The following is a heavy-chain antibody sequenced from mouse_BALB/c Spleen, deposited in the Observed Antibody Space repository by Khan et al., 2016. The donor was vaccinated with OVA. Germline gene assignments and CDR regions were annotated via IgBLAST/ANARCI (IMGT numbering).Heavy chain of an antibody. J-gene: IGHJ2*01. CDR1: GYTFTNYW. D-gene: IGHD2-10*02. Sequence: QVQLQQSGVELVRPGTSVKISCKASGYTFTNYWLGWVKQRPGHGLEWIGDIYPGGVYTNYNEKFKGRATLTADTFSSTAYMQLISLTSEDSAVYFCARVPRSNEEFFDYWGQGTTLTVSS. CDR2: IYPGGVYT. V-gene: IGHV1-63*02. CDR3: ARVPRSNEEFFDY.